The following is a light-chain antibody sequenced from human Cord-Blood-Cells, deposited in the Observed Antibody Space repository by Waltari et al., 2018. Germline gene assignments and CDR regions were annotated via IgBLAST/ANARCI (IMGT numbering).Light chain of an antibody. CDR1: QGIRSY. CDR3: QQLNSYPIT. CDR2: AAS. V-gene: IGKV1-9*01. Sequence: DIQLTQSPSFLSASVGDRVTITCRASQGIRSYLAWYQQKPGKAPKLLIYAASTLQSGVPSRFSGSGSGTEVTLTISSLQPEDFATYYCQQLNSYPITFGQGTRLEIK. J-gene: IGKJ5*01.